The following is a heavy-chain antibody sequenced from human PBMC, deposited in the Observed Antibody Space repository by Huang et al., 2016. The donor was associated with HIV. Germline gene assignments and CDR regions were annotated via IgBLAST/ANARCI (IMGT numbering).Heavy chain of an antibody. CDR1: GDSIIHHH. D-gene: IGHD2-2*01. Sequence: QVRLQESGPGLVKPSETLVLTCSVSGDSIIHHHWSWIRQSPGRGLEWIGTIFYNGTTKHKPSLKSRVSILGDRLKNTLSLRLQSATAADTAIYFCAKVTRGVVDGDWLDPWGQGALVTVAS. V-gene: IGHV4-59*11. J-gene: IGHJ5*02. CDR2: IFYNGTT. CDR3: AKVTRGVVDGDWLDP.